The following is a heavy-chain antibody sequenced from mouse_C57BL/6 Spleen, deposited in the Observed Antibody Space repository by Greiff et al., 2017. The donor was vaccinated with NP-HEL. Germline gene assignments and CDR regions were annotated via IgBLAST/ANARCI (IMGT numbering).Heavy chain of an antibody. D-gene: IGHD2-5*01. CDR3: SGSGYSNYDYFDY. CDR1: GYTFTSYW. CDR2: INPSSGYT. Sequence: QVQLQQSGAELAKPGASVKLSCKASGYTFTSYWMHWVKQRPGQGLEWIGYINPSSGYTKYNQKFKDKATLTADKSSSTAYMQLSSLTYADTAVDYCSGSGYSNYDYFDYWGQGTTLTVSS. V-gene: IGHV1-7*01. J-gene: IGHJ2*01.